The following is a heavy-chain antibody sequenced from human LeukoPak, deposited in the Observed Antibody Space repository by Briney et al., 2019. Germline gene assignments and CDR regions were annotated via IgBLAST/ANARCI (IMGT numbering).Heavy chain of an antibody. D-gene: IGHD2-2*01. CDR2: MNPNSGNT. J-gene: IGHJ6*03. Sequence: ASVKVSCKASGYTFTSYDINWVRQATGQGLEWMGWMNPNSGNTGYAQKFQGRVTMTRNTSISTAYMELSSLRSEDTAVYYCARALGYCSSTSCYLFLYPTYYYYMDVWGKGTTVTISS. CDR3: ARALGYCSSTSCYLFLYPTYYYYMDV. V-gene: IGHV1-8*01. CDR1: GYTFTSYD.